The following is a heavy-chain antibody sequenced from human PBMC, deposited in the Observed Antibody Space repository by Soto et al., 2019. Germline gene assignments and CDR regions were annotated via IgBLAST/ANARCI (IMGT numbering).Heavy chain of an antibody. CDR1: GYTFTSYD. V-gene: IGHV1-8*01. CDR3: ARGNLPSLYYYYGMDV. CDR2: MNPNSGNT. Sequence: ASVKVSCKASGYTFTSYDINWVRQATGQGLEWMGWMNPNSGNTGYAQKFQGRVTMTRNTSISTAYMELSSLRSEDTAVYYCARGNLPSLYYYYGMDVWGQGTTGTVSS. J-gene: IGHJ6*02.